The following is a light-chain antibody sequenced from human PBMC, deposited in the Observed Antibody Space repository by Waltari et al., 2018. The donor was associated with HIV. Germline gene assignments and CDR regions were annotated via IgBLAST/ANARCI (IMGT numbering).Light chain of an antibody. J-gene: IGLJ3*02. CDR1: SSHLGSKT. V-gene: IGLV1-44*01. Sequence: QSVLTQPPSASGTPGQRVTISCSGSSSHLGSKTVKWYQQRPGTAPKLLNYSNNQRPSGVPARFSGSKSGTSASLAISGLQSEDEADYYCAAWDDSLNAWVFGGGTKLTVL. CDR2: SNN. CDR3: AAWDDSLNAWV.